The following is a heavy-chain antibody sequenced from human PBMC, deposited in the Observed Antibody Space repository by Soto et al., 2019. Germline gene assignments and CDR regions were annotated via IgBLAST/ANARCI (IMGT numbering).Heavy chain of an antibody. CDR2: ISYDGSNK. Sequence: ESGGGVVQPGRSLRLSCAASGFTFSSYAMHWVRQAPGKGLEWVAVISYDGSNKYYADSVKGRFTISRDNSKNTLYLQMYSLRAEDTAVYYCASQTYYYGSGSPDYWGQGTLVTVSS. D-gene: IGHD3-10*01. J-gene: IGHJ4*02. V-gene: IGHV3-30-3*01. CDR3: ASQTYYYGSGSPDY. CDR1: GFTFSSYA.